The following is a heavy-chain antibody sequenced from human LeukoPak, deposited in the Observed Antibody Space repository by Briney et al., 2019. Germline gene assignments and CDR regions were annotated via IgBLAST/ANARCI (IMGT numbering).Heavy chain of an antibody. Sequence: SETLSLTCTVSGGSISSYYWSWIRQPAGKGLEWIGRIYTSGSTNYNPSLKSRVTMSVDTSKNQFSLKLSSVTAADTAVYYCARDQDGTLRGYYYGMDVWGQGTTVTVSS. CDR3: ARDQDGTLRGYYYGMDV. D-gene: IGHD1-1*01. V-gene: IGHV4-4*07. CDR1: GGSISSYY. CDR2: IYTSGST. J-gene: IGHJ6*02.